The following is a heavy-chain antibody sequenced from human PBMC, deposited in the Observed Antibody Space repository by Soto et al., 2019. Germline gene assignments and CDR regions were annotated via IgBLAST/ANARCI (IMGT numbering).Heavy chain of an antibody. Sequence: SETLSLTCAVYGGSFSGYYWSWIRQPPGKGLEWIGEINHSGSTNYNPSLKSRVTISVDTSKNQFSLKLSSVTAADTAVYYCAMTVVVPAAIQGAYNWFDPWGQGTLVTVSS. J-gene: IGHJ5*02. CDR2: INHSGST. CDR1: GGSFSGYY. V-gene: IGHV4-34*01. CDR3: AMTVVVPAAIQGAYNWFDP. D-gene: IGHD2-2*02.